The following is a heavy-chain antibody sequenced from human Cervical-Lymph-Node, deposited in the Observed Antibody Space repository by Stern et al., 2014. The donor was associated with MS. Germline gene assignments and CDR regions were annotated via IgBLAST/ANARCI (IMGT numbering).Heavy chain of an antibody. CDR1: GFTFSSYS. Sequence: EVQLVESGGGLVKPGGSLRLSCAASGFTFSSYSMNWVRQAPGKGLEWVSSMSSSSSYIYYADSVKCRFAISRDNAKNSLYLQMNSLRAEDTAVYYCARDPITMVRGVIYWGQGTLVTVSS. J-gene: IGHJ4*02. CDR2: MSSSSSYI. V-gene: IGHV3-21*01. CDR3: ARDPITMVRGVIY. D-gene: IGHD3-10*01.